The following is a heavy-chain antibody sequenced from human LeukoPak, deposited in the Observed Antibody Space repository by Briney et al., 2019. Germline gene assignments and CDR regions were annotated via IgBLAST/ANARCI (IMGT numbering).Heavy chain of an antibody. J-gene: IGHJ3*02. D-gene: IGHD3-22*01. Sequence: GSSVKVSCKASGGTFSSYAISWVRQAPGQGLEWMGRIIPILGIANYAQKFQGRVTITADKSTSIAYMELSSLRSEDTAVYYCASTYYYDSSGSKLPHAFDIWGQGTMVTVSS. CDR3: ASTYYYDSSGSKLPHAFDI. CDR2: IIPILGIA. V-gene: IGHV1-69*04. CDR1: GGTFSSYA.